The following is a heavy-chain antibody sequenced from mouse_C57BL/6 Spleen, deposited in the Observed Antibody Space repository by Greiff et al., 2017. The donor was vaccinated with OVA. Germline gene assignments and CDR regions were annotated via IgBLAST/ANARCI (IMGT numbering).Heavy chain of an antibody. CDR2: ISGGGGNT. D-gene: IGHD1-3*01. J-gene: IGHJ4*01. CDR1: GFTFSSYT. Sequence: DVKLVESGGGLVKPGGSLKLSCAASGFTFSSYTMSWVRQTPEKRLEWVATISGGGGNTYYPDSVKGRFTISRDNAKNTLYLQMSSLRSEDTALYYCARHEVAYYAMDYWGQGTSVTVSS. CDR3: ARHEVAYYAMDY. V-gene: IGHV5-9*01.